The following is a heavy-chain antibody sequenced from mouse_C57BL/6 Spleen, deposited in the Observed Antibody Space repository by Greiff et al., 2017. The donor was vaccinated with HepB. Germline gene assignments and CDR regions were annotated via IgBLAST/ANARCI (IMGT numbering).Heavy chain of an antibody. D-gene: IGHD1-1*01. J-gene: IGHJ2*01. CDR3: ARAYYGLDY. V-gene: IGHV1-7*01. CDR2: INPSSGYT. Sequence: VQVVESGAELAKPGASVKLSCKAFGYTFTSYWMHWVKQRPGQGLEWIGYINPSSGYTKYNQKFKDKATLTADKSSSTAYMQLSSLTYEDSAVYYCARAYYGLDYWGQGTTLTVSS. CDR1: GYTFTSYW.